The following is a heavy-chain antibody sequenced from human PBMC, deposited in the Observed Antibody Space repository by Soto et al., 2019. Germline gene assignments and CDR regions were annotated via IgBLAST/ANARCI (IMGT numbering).Heavy chain of an antibody. CDR3: AHRGGTYRAVRQYFQH. CDR2: IYWNDDK. J-gene: IGHJ1*01. V-gene: IGHV2-5*01. CDR1: GFSLSTSGVG. D-gene: IGHD3-16*01. Sequence: SGPTLVNPTQTLTLTCTFSGFSLSTSGVGVGWIRQPPGKALEWLALIYWNDDKRYSPSLKSRLTITKDTSKNQVVLTMTNMDPVDTATYYCAHRGGTYRAVRQYFQHWGQGTLVTVSS.